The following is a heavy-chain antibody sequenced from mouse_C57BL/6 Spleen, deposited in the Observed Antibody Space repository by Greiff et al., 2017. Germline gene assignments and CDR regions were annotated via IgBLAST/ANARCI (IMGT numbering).Heavy chain of an antibody. D-gene: IGHD2-4*01. J-gene: IGHJ4*01. CDR2: IDPSDSYT. V-gene: IGHV1-69*01. CDR1: GYTFTSYW. CDR3: ARGERVYDYLYAMDY. Sequence: QVQLQQPGAELVMPGASVKLSCKASGYTFTSYWMHWVKQRPGQVLEWIGEIDPSDSYTNYNQKFKGKSTLTVDKSSSTAYMQLSSLTSEDSAVYYCARGERVYDYLYAMDYWGQGTSVTVSS.